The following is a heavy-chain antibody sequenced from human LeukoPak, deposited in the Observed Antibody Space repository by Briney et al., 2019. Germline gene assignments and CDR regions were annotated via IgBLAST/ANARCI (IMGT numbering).Heavy chain of an antibody. J-gene: IGHJ4*02. CDR3: ARGGVYSTSAVDY. D-gene: IGHD6-6*01. CDR1: GFTFSSYE. Sequence: GGSLRLSCAASGFTFSSYEMNWVRQAPGKGLEWVSYISSSGSTIYYADSVKGRFTISRDNAKNTLYLQMNSLRAEDTAVYYCARGGVYSTSAVDYWGQGTLVTVSS. V-gene: IGHV3-48*03. CDR2: ISSSGSTI.